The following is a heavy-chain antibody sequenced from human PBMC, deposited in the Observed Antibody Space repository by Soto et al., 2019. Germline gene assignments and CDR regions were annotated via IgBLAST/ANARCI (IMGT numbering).Heavy chain of an antibody. V-gene: IGHV4-4*07. Sequence: SETLSLTCTVSGGSISSYYWSWIRQPAGKGLEWIGRIYTSGSTNYNPSLKSRVTMSVDTSKNQFSLKLSSVTAADTAVYYCARLYMVLGVKEYNYFDYWGQGTLVTVSS. CDR2: IYTSGST. CDR1: GGSISSYY. J-gene: IGHJ4*02. D-gene: IGHD3-10*01. CDR3: ARLYMVLGVKEYNYFDY.